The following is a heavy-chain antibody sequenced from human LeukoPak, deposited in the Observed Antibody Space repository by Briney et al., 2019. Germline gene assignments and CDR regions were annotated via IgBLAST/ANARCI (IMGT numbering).Heavy chain of an antibody. CDR2: ISYSGNT. V-gene: IGHV4-39*01. D-gene: IGHD2-15*01. Sequence: KASETLSLTCTVSGGSIISSDYHWGWVRQPPGKGLEWIGTISYSGNTDYNPSLRSQVTISVDTSNNQFSLRLGSVTAADTAVYHCARHCCSGPAKRVFDIWGQGTMVTVSS. CDR3: ARHCCSGPAKRVFDI. CDR1: GGSIISSDYH. J-gene: IGHJ3*02.